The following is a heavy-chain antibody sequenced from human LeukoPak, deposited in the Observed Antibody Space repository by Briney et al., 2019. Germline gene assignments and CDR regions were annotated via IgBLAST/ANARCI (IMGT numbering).Heavy chain of an antibody. D-gene: IGHD6-19*01. CDR2: IYYSGST. CDR3: ARDSSGWSSGYYFDY. J-gene: IGHJ4*02. V-gene: IGHV4-59*12. CDR1: GGSISSYY. Sequence: PSETLSLTCTVSGGSISSYYWSWIRQPPGKGLEWIGYIYYSGSTNYNPSLKSRVTISVDTSKNQFSLKLSSVTAADTAVYYCARDSSGWSSGYYFDYWGQGTLVTVSS.